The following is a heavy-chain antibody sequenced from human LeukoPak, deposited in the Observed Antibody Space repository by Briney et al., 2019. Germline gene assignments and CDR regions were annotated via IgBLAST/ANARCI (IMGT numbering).Heavy chain of an antibody. CDR1: GFTFSTYE. D-gene: IGHD6-13*01. J-gene: IGHJ3*02. Sequence: GGSLRLSCAASGFTFSTYEMNWVRQAPGKGLEWILYIFNSESTKYADSVKGRFTISRDNAKNSLYLQMNSLRLEDTAVYFCARVGYSRTWHSGSAFDIWGQGTMVTVSS. CDR2: IFNSEST. CDR3: ARVGYSRTWHSGSAFDI. V-gene: IGHV3-48*03.